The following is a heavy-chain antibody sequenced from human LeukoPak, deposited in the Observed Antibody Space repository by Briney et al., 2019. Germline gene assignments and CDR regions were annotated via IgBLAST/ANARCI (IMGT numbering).Heavy chain of an antibody. CDR3: ARGGYDFVYYYYGMDV. V-gene: IGHV1-2*06. D-gene: IGHD3-3*01. Sequence: ASVKVSCKASGGTFSSYAISWVRQAPGQGLEWMGRINPNSGGTNYAQKFQGRVTMTRDTSISTAYMELSRLRSDDTAVYYCARGGYDFVYYYYGMDVWGQGTTVTVSS. CDR1: GGTFSSYA. J-gene: IGHJ6*02. CDR2: INPNSGGT.